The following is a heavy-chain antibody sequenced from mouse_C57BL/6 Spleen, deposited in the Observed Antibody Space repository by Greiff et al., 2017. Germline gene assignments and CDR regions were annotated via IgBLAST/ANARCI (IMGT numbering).Heavy chain of an antibody. CDR2: NLPGSGST. CDR1: GYTFTGYW. D-gene: IGHD1-1*01. V-gene: IGHV1-9*01. Sequence: VQLQQSGAELMKPGASVKLSCKATGYTFTGYWIEWVKQRPGHGLEWIGENLPGSGSTNYNEKFKGKATFTADTSTTTAYMQISSLTTEYSAIYYCARRQYYYGSSYAHYFDYWGQGTTLTVSS. CDR3: ARRQYYYGSSYAHYFDY. J-gene: IGHJ2*01.